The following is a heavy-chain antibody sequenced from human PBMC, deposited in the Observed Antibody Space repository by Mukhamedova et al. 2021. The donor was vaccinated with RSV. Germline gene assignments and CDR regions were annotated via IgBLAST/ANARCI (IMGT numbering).Heavy chain of an antibody. V-gene: IGHV4-4*02. D-gene: IGHD3-10*01. CDR1: SSGIW. Sequence: SSGIWWSWVRQPPGKGLEWIGDIYHRGSTNYNPSLKSRVTISVDKSNNQFSLKLSSVTAADTAVYYCATYITDYKRGPFDCWGQGTLVTVSS. CDR3: ATYITDYKRGPFDC. CDR2: IYHRGST. J-gene: IGHJ4*02.